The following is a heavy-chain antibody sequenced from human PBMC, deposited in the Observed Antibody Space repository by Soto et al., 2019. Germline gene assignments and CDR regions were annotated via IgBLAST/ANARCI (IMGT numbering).Heavy chain of an antibody. CDR1: GGTFSRYS. CDR2: IIPIFGIA. D-gene: IGHD2-2*01. V-gene: IGHV1-69*08. CDR3: AREDRDRETGLVPAAIDGMDV. Sequence: QVQLVQSGAEVKKPGSSVKVSCKASGGTFSRYSITCVRQAPGHGLEWIGRIIPIFGIASYAQKFQGRVTITADDSTSTAYMELSSLRSDDRAVYYCAREDRDRETGLVPAAIDGMDVWGQGTTVTVSS. J-gene: IGHJ6*02.